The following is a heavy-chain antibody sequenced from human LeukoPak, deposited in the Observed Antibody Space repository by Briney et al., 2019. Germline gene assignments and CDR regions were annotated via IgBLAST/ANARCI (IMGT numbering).Heavy chain of an antibody. Sequence: PGGSLRLSCAASGFTFSSYGMHWVRQAPGKGLEWVAFIRYDGSNKYYADSVKGRFTISRDNSKNTLYLQMNSLRAEDTAVYYCAKNYRHSSSSLYFDYWGQGTLVTVSS. J-gene: IGHJ4*02. CDR1: GFTFSSYG. D-gene: IGHD6-6*01. CDR2: IRYDGSNK. CDR3: AKNYRHSSSSLYFDY. V-gene: IGHV3-30*02.